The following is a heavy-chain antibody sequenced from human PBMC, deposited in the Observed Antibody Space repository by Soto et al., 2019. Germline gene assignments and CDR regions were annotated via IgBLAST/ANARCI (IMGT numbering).Heavy chain of an antibody. J-gene: IGHJ4*01. CDR2: ISAYNGNT. CDR1: GSSLTRYG. CDR3: AKDHPSTYEYFCVSYRVHVSHFVY. V-gene: IGHV1-18*04. Sequence: ASVKVYRKGAGSSLTRYGISWVRQAPGQGLEWMGWISAYNGNTNYAQKLQGRVTMTTDTSTSTAYMELRSLRSDDTAVYYCAKDHPSTYEYFCVSYRVHVSHFVYWG. D-gene: IGHD2-15*01.